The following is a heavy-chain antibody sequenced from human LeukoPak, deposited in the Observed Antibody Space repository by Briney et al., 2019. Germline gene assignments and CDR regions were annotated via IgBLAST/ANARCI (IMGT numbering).Heavy chain of an antibody. CDR3: ARDPYSGYYGAYYYYYMDV. J-gene: IGHJ6*03. CDR2: MNPNSGNT. CDR1: GYTFTSYD. V-gene: IGHV1-8*03. D-gene: IGHD5-12*01. Sequence: ASVKVSCKASGYTFTSYDINWVRQATGQGLEWMGWMNPNSGNTGYAQKFQGRVTITRNTSISTAYMELNSLRAEDAALYFCARDPYSGYYGAYYYYYMDVWGKGTTVTISS.